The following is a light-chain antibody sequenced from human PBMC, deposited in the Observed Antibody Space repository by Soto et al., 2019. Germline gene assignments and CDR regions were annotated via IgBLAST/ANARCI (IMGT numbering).Light chain of an antibody. V-gene: IGKV3-11*01. CDR2: DAS. Sequence: EIVLTHSPATLSFSPVEIATLSFSSSQSVSSYLAWYQQKPGQAPRLLIYDASNRATGIPARFSGSGSGTDFTLTISSLEPEDFAIYYCQKYNSYSWKFGQGTKVDIK. CDR3: QKYNSYSWK. J-gene: IGKJ1*01. CDR1: QSVSSY.